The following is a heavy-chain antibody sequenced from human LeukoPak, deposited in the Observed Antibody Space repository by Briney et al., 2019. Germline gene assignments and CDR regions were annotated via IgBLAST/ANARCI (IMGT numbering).Heavy chain of an antibody. Sequence: PGGSLRLSCAASGFTFSSYEINWVRQAPGKGLEWVSYISASGRTIYYADSVKGRFTISRHNSKNTLYLQMNSLRAEDTAVYYCARDLPLDYWGQGTLVTVPS. J-gene: IGHJ4*02. CDR2: ISASGRTI. V-gene: IGHV3-48*03. CDR1: GFTFSSYE. CDR3: ARDLPLDY.